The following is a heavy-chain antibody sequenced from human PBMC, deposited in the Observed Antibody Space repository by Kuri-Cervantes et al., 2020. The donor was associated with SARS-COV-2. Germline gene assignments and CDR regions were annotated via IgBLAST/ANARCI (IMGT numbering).Heavy chain of an antibody. V-gene: IGHV3-30*02. CDR1: GFTFSSYG. CDR2: IRYDGSNK. CDR3: ATESSSWYGGSFDY. D-gene: IGHD6-13*01. J-gene: IGHJ4*02. Sequence: GESLKISCAASGFTFSSYGMHWVRQTPGKGLEWVAFIRYDGSNKYYADSVKGRFTISRDESKNTLYLQMNSLRAEDTAVYYCATESSSWYGGSFDYWGQGTLVTVSS.